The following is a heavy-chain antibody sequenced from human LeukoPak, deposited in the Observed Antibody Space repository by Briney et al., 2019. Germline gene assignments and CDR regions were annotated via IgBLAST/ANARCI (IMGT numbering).Heavy chain of an antibody. CDR3: ARRSDDYDSSAYYH. D-gene: IGHD3-22*01. CDR2: INPSGGST. V-gene: IGHV1-46*01. J-gene: IGHJ4*02. CDR1: GYTFTSYY. Sequence: GASVKVSCKASGYTFTSYYMHWVRQVPGQGLEWMRIINPSGGSTSYAQKFQGRVTMTMDPSISTAYMELSSLRSEDTAVYYCARRSDDYDSSAYYHWGQGTLVTVSS.